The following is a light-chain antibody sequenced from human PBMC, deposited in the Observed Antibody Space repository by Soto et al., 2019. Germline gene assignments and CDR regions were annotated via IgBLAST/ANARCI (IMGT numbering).Light chain of an antibody. Sequence: QSARTQPRSVSGSPGQSVTISCTGTSSDVGDYNYVSWYQQYPGKAPKLVIYDVSKRPSGVPDRFSGSKSGNTASLTISGLQAEDEADYYCCSFAGSYTFWVFGGVTKVTVL. CDR1: SSDVGDYNY. CDR2: DVS. V-gene: IGLV2-11*01. CDR3: CSFAGSYTFWV. J-gene: IGLJ3*02.